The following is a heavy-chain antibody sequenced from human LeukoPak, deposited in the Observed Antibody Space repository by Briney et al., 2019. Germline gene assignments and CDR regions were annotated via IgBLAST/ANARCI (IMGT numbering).Heavy chain of an antibody. CDR1: GGTISSYY. Sequence: SETLSVTCTVSGGTISSYYWSWIRQPPGKRLEWIGYIYYSGSTNYNPSLKSRVTISVDTSKNQFSLKLSSVTAADTAVYYCARVSSSGWYVVDYWGQGTLVTVSS. CDR3: ARVSSSGWYVVDY. V-gene: IGHV4-59*01. D-gene: IGHD6-19*01. CDR2: IYYSGST. J-gene: IGHJ4*02.